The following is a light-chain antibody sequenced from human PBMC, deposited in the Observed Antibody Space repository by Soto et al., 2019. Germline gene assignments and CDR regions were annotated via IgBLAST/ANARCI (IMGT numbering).Light chain of an antibody. V-gene: IGLV8-61*01. CDR2: NTN. J-gene: IGLJ3*02. CDR1: SGSVSTSYY. Sequence: QAVVTQEPSFSVSPGGTVTLTCGLRSGSVSTSYYPSWYQQTPGQAPRTLIYNTNIRSSGVPDRFSGSILGNKAALTITGAQADDESHYYCMLFVGSDIRVFGGGTKLTVL. CDR3: MLFVGSDIRV.